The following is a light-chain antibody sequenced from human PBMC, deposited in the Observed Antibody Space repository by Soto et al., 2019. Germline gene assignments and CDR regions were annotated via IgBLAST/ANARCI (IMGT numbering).Light chain of an antibody. CDR1: HYISTY. CDR2: AAS. Sequence: DIQMTQSPSTLSASVGDRVTITCQASHYISTYLNWYQQKAGLAPKLLIYAASSLQSGVPSRFSGSGSGTDFTLTISCLQSEDFATYSCQQYYSYPLTFGGGTKVDIK. J-gene: IGKJ4*01. CDR3: QQYYSYPLT. V-gene: IGKV1-39*01.